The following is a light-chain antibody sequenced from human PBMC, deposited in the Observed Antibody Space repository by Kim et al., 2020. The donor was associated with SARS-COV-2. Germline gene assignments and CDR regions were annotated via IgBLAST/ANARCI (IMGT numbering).Light chain of an antibody. CDR2: RDT. CDR1: NIVTKN. V-gene: IGLV3-9*01. Sequence: VALGQTARITCGGNNIVTKNVHWYQQKPGQAPVLVMYRDTNRPSGIPERFSGSNSGNTATLTISRAQAGDEADYYCQVWDNSTWVFGGGTQLT. CDR3: QVWDNSTWV. J-gene: IGLJ3*02.